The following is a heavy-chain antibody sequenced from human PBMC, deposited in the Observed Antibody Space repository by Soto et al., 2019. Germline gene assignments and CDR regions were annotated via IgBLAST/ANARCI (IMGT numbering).Heavy chain of an antibody. D-gene: IGHD3-10*01. J-gene: IGHJ4*02. Sequence: GGSLRLSCAASGFTLSDHNMDWVRQAPGKGLEWVGRTRDKGESYTTEYAASVKDRFTISRDDLKSSLYLHMSSLKTQDTAVYYCTRAAKGPPYYIAYWGRGTLVTVSS. CDR2: TRDKGESYTT. V-gene: IGHV3-72*01. CDR3: TRAAKGPPYYIAY. CDR1: GFTLSDHN.